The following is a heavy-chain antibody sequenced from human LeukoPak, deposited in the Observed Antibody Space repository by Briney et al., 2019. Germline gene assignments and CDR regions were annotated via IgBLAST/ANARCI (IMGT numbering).Heavy chain of an antibody. V-gene: IGHV3-11*04. CDR1: GFSLSDYY. D-gene: IGHD5-12*01. CDR2: ITSRGGSI. J-gene: IGHJ4*02. CDR3: GRDRGYGASH. Sequence: PGGSLRLSCAASGFSLSDYYMSWIRQAPGKGLEWVSYITSRGGSIFYADSLKGRFTISRDNAKNSLFLQMNSLRAEDTAGYYCGRDRGYGASHWGQGTLVTVSS.